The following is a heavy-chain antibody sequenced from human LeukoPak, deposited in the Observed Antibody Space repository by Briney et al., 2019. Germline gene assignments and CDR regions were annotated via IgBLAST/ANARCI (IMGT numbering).Heavy chain of an antibody. CDR2: ISHDGSNK. D-gene: IGHD1-26*01. J-gene: IGHJ4*02. V-gene: IGHV3-30*18. CDR1: GFTFITYG. Sequence: GGSLRLSCAASGFTFITYGMHWVRQAPGKGLEWVAVISHDGSNKYYAQSVKGRFTISRDNSKNTVYLQMNSLRGDDTAVYYCAKECWSGGSSPLPVDSWGQGTLVTVSS. CDR3: AKECWSGGSSPLPVDS.